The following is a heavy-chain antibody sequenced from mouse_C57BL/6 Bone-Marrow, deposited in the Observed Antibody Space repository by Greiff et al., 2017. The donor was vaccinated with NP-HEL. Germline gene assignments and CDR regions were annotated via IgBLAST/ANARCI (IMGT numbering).Heavy chain of an antibody. D-gene: IGHD3-2*02. CDR3: ARWGRLYFDY. V-gene: IGHV1-81*01. J-gene: IGHJ2*01. CDR2: IYPCSGNT. CDR1: GYTFTSYG. Sequence: QVQLQQPGAELVRPGASVKLSCKASGYTFTSYGMRWVKQRTGQGLEWIGEIYPCSGNTNYNEKFKGKATLTADKSSSTAYMELRSLTSEDSAVYYCARWGRLYFDYWGQGTTLTVSS.